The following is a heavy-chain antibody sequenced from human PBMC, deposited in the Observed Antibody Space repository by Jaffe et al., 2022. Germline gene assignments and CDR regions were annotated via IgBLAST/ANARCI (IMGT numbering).Heavy chain of an antibody. CDR1: GFTFSSYA. D-gene: IGHD3-16*02. CDR2: ISGSGGST. V-gene: IGHV3-23*01. Sequence: EVQLLESGGGLVQPGGSLRLSCAASGFTFSSYAMSWVRQAPGKGLEWVSAISGSGGSTYYADSVKGRFTISRDNSKNTLYLQMNSLRAEDTAVYYCAKDWMITFGGVIAIWGAFDIWGQGTMVTVSS. J-gene: IGHJ3*02. CDR3: AKDWMITFGGVIAIWGAFDI.